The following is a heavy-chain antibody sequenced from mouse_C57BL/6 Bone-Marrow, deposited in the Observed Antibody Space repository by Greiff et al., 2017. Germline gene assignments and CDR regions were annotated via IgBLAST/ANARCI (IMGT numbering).Heavy chain of an antibody. Sequence: QVQLKESGAELARPGASVKLSCKASGYTFTSYGISWVKQRTGQGLEWIGEIYPRSGNTYYNEKFKGKATLTADKSSSTAYMELRSLTSEDSAVYFCARFGLWYFDVWGTGTTVTVSS. CDR3: ARFGLWYFDV. V-gene: IGHV1-81*01. CDR1: GYTFTSYG. J-gene: IGHJ1*03. CDR2: IYPRSGNT.